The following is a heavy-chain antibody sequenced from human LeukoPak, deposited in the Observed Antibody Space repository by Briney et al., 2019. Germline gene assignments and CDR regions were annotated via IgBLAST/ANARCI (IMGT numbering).Heavy chain of an antibody. V-gene: IGHV1-8*03. Sequence: ASVKVSCKASGYTFKKVMHWVRQAPGQGLEWMGWINTNSGNTGNAQKFQGRVTITRNTSISTAYMELSSLRSEDTAVYYCARVDGSPDYWGQGTLVTVSS. CDR2: INTNSGNT. CDR1: GYTFKKV. D-gene: IGHD2-15*01. CDR3: ARVDGSPDY. J-gene: IGHJ4*02.